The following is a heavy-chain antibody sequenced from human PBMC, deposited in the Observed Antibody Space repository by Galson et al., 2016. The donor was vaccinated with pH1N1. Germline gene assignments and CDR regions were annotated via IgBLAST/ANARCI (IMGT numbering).Heavy chain of an antibody. CDR2: IFGSAAQT. D-gene: IGHD2-15*01. V-gene: IGHV3-23*01. Sequence: SLRLSCAASGFTFSDYVMTWVRQAPGKGLEWVSAIFGSAAQTFYADSVMGRFTISRDNSKNTLYLQMNSLRVEDTAIYYCAKDHPSEGWPALDSWGQGTLVTVSS. J-gene: IGHJ4*02. CDR3: AKDHPSEGWPALDS. CDR1: GFTFSDYV.